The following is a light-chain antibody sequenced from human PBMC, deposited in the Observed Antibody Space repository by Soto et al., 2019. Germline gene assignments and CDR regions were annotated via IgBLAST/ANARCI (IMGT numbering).Light chain of an antibody. J-gene: IGLJ3*02. CDR1: TGAVTSGHY. CDR2: DTS. V-gene: IGLV7-46*01. CDR3: LLSACGARV. Sequence: QAVVTQEPSLTVSPGGTVTLTCGSSTGAVTSGHYPYWFQQKPGQAPRTLIYDTSNTYSWTPARFSGPLLGGKAALTLSGAQPEDEAEYYCLLSACGARVFGGGTKLTVL.